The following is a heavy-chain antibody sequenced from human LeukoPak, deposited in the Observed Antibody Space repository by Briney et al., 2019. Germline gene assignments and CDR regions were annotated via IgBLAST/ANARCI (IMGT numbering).Heavy chain of an antibody. CDR2: IIPIFGTA. J-gene: IGHJ3*02. D-gene: IGHD3-3*01. V-gene: IGHV1-69*05. CDR3: ASTTYFDFWSGHYKGHDAFNM. CDR1: GGTFSIYA. Sequence: GASVKVSCKASGGTFSIYAISWVRQAPGQGLEWMGGIIPIFGTANYAQKFQGRFTITTDESTSTAYMELSSLRSEDTAVYYCASTTYFDFWSGHYKGHDAFNMWGQGTMVTVSS.